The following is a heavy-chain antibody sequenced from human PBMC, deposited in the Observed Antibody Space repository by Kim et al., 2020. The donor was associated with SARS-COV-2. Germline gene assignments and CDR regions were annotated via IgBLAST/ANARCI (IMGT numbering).Heavy chain of an antibody. CDR1: GGSFTNYY. Sequence: SETLSLTCTVYGGSFTNYYWSWIRQPPGKGLEWIGEIIHSGSTNYNPSLKSRVTISVDTSNNQFSLKLSSVTVADTAVYYCARGRIPTHYDFWSGYFDYWGQGTLVTVSS. V-gene: IGHV4-34*01. CDR3: ARGRIPTHYDFWSGYFDY. CDR2: IIHSGST. D-gene: IGHD3-3*01. J-gene: IGHJ4*02.